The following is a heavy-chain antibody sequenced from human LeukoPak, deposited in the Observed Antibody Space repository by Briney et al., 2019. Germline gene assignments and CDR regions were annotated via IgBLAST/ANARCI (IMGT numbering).Heavy chain of an antibody. J-gene: IGHJ4*02. CDR2: INHSGST. CDR3: ARGRPYYYDSSGYYSGDNFDY. V-gene: IGHV4-34*01. CDR1: GGSFSGYY. Sequence: SETLSLTCAVYGGSFSGYYWSWIRQPPGKGLEWIGEINHSGSTNYNPSLKSRVTISVDTSKNQFSLKLSSVTAADTAVYHCARGRPYYYDSSGYYSGDNFDYWGQGTLVTVSS. D-gene: IGHD3-22*01.